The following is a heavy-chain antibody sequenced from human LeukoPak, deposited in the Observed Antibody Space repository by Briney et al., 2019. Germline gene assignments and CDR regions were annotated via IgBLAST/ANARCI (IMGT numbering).Heavy chain of an antibody. CDR2: MNPNSGNT. Sequence: GASVTVSCKASGYTFTSYDINWVRQAAGQGLEWMGWMNPNSGNTGYAQKFQGRVTMTGNTSISTAYMELSSLRSEDTAVYYCAIRPATIQPDYWGQGTLVTVSS. CDR3: AIRPATIQPDY. J-gene: IGHJ4*02. V-gene: IGHV1-8*01. D-gene: IGHD5-12*01. CDR1: GYTFTSYD.